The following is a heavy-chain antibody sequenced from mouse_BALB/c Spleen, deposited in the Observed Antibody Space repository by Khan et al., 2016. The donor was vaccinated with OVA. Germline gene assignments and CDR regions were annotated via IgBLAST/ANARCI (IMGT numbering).Heavy chain of an antibody. Sequence: QVQLQQSGAELVKPGASVKLSCKASGYTFTSYYMYWLKQRPGQGLEWIGEINPSNGGTNFNEKFKSKATLTVDKSSSTAYMQLSSLASEDSAVYSGTRGGTARATLWFAYWGQGTLVTVSA. CDR2: INPSNGGT. CDR1: GYTFTSYY. V-gene: IGHV1S81*02. D-gene: IGHD3-2*01. CDR3: TRGGTARATLWFAY. J-gene: IGHJ3*01.